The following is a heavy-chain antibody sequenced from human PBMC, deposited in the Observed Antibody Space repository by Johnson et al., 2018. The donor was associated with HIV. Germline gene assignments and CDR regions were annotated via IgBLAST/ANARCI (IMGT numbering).Heavy chain of an antibody. CDR3: ARDRGIGAAGDAFDI. D-gene: IGHD6-13*01. CDR1: GFTVSSNY. Sequence: VQLVESGGGLVQPGGSLRLSCAAFGFTVSSNYMSWVRQAPGKGLEWVSVIYSGGSTYYADSVKGRFTISRDDSKNSLYLQMNSLKTEDTAVYYCARDRGIGAAGDAFDIGGQGTMVTVSS. J-gene: IGHJ3*02. V-gene: IGHV3-66*01. CDR2: IYSGGST.